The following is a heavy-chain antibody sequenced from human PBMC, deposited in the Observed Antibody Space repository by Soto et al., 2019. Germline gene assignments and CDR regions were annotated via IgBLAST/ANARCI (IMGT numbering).Heavy chain of an antibody. CDR3: ARTSYGESYYYYYGMDV. CDR2: IDWDDDK. Sequence: CPTLVNPTQTLTLTCTFSGFSLSTSGMCVSWIRQPPGKALEWLALIDWDDDKYYSTSLKTRLTISKDTSKNQVVLTMTNMDPVDTATYYCARTSYGESYYYYYGMDVWGQGTTVTVSS. D-gene: IGHD4-17*01. V-gene: IGHV2-70*01. CDR1: GFSLSTSGMC. J-gene: IGHJ6*02.